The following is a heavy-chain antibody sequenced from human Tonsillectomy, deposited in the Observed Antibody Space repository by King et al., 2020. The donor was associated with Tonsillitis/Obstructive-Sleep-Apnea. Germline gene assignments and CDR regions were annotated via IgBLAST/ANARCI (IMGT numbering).Heavy chain of an antibody. J-gene: IGHJ4*02. V-gene: IGHV3-13*04. CDR2: IGTAGDT. D-gene: IGHD6-13*01. Sequence: VQLVESGGGLVQPGGSLRLSCAASGFTFSIYYMHWVRQATGKGLECVSAIGTAGDTYYPGSVKGRFTISRENAKNSLYLPMNSLRAGDTAVYYCARAVYSSSWYYFDYWGQGTLVTVSS. CDR1: GFTFSIYY. CDR3: ARAVYSSSWYYFDY.